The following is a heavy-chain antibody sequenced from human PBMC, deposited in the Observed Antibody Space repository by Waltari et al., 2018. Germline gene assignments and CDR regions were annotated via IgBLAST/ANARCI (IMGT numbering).Heavy chain of an antibody. Sequence: EVQLLESGGGLVQPGGSLRLYSAASGINCRSYDMRWVRQAPGKAVWGVSASFVSCVSTYYADSVNGRFTISRDNSKNTLYLQMNSLRAEDTAVYYCAKDLGGLRVYYFDYCGQGTLVTVSS. CDR1: GINCRSYD. CDR3: AKDLGGLRVYYFDY. V-gene: IGHV3-23*01. D-gene: IGHD3-16*01. J-gene: IGHJ4*02. CDR2: SFVSCVST.